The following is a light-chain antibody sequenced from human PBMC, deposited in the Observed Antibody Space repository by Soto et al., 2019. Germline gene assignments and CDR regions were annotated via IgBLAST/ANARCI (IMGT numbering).Light chain of an antibody. CDR2: EGG. V-gene: IGLV2-23*01. J-gene: IGLJ1*01. Sequence: QSVLTQPASVSGSPGQSMTISCTGTSSDVGSYNLVSWYQQHPGKAPKLMIYEGGKRPSGVSDRFSGSKSGNTASLTISGLQAEDDADYYCCSYAGSSTYVFGTGTKLTVL. CDR3: CSYAGSSTYV. CDR1: SSDVGSYNL.